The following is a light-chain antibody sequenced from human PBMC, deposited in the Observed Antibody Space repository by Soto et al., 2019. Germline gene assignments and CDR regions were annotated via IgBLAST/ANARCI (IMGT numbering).Light chain of an antibody. CDR2: GAS. CDR1: QSVSSN. CDR3: QQYNNWPPKYT. Sequence: EIVMTQSPATLSVSPGERATLSCRASQSVSSNLAWYQQKPGQAPRLLIYGASTRATAIPARFSGSGSGTEFTLTISSLQSEDFALYYCQQYNNWPPKYTFGQGTKLEIK. J-gene: IGKJ2*01. V-gene: IGKV3-15*01.